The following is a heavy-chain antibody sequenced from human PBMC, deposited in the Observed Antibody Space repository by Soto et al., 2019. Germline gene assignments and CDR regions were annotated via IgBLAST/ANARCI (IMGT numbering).Heavy chain of an antibody. Sequence: SETLSLTCTVSGGSISSGGYYWSWIRQHPGKDLEWIGNIYCSGSTYYNPSLKSRVTISVNTSKNQFSLKLSSVTAADTAVYYCARALVTMVRGVMAPYYYFGIDVWGQGTTVTVSS. CDR3: ARALVTMVRGVMAPYYYFGIDV. J-gene: IGHJ6*02. CDR2: IYCSGST. D-gene: IGHD3-10*01. V-gene: IGHV4-31*03. CDR1: GGSISSGGYY.